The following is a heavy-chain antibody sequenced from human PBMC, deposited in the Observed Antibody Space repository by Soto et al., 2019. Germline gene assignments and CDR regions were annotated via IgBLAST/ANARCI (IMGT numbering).Heavy chain of an antibody. CDR3: SKDRGDSGYDYFAFDI. CDR2: ISGSGGST. CDR1: GFTFSSYA. J-gene: IGHJ3*02. D-gene: IGHD5-12*01. V-gene: IGHV3-23*01. Sequence: GGSLRLSCAASGFTFSSYAMSWVRQAPGKGLEWVSAISGSGGSTYYADSVKGRFTISRDNSKNTLYLQMNSLRAEDTAVYYCSKDRGDSGYDYFAFDIWGQGTMVTVS.